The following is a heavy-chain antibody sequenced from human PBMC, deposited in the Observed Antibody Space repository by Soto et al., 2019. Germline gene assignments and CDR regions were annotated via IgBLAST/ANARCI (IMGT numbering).Heavy chain of an antibody. J-gene: IGHJ6*02. CDR1: GHSMSNTDYF. V-gene: IGHV4-39*07. CDR3: VRQGIGVLHGLVDV. Sequence: SETLSLTCTVSGHSMSNTDYFWGWIRQTPWSDLQWIGSLFYTGHTYYNPSLLSRVTISADTSTKQFSLRLTSVTAADTAVYYCVRQGIGVLHGLVDVWGQGTTVTVSS. CDR2: LFYTGHT. D-gene: IGHD3-10*01.